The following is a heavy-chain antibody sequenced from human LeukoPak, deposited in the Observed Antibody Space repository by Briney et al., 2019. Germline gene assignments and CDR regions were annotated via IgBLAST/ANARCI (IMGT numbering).Heavy chain of an antibody. J-gene: IGHJ5*02. V-gene: IGHV3-23*01. CDR1: GFTFSDYA. Sequence: HSGGSLRLSCAASGFTFSDYAMAWVRQAPGKGLEWVSSISGCGGTTYYADSVNGRFTISRDNHVNTLYLQMDILRAEDTAVYYCARDRVVTPYNWFDPWGQGTLVTVSS. CDR3: ARDRVVTPYNWFDP. D-gene: IGHD4-23*01. CDR2: ISGCGGTT.